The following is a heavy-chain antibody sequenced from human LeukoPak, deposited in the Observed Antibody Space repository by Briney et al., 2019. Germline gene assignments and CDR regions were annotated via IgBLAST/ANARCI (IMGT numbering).Heavy chain of an antibody. J-gene: IGHJ4*02. CDR2: INPNSGGT. V-gene: IGHV1-2*02. CDR1: GYTFTGYY. D-gene: IGHD3-10*01. CDR3: ARGTYYYGSGSYYNPNQLSSRFDY. Sequence: ASVKVSCKASGYTFTGYYMHWVRQAPGQGLEWMGWINPNSGGTNYAQKFQGRVTMTRDTSTSTVYMELSSLRSEDTAVYYCARGTYYYGSGSYYNPNQLSSRFDYWGQGTLVTVSS.